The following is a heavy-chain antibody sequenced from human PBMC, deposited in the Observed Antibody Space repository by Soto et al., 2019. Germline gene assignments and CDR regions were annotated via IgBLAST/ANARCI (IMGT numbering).Heavy chain of an antibody. CDR2: ISYDGSRK. CDR1: GFTFSYYG. J-gene: IGHJ4*02. Sequence: GGSLRLSCAASGFTFSYYGMHWVRQAPGKGLEWVAVISYDGSRKYSADSVRGRFTISRDNSKNTLYLQMNSLRPEDTAVYYCAEDRVWNPFDGWGQGTLVTVSS. V-gene: IGHV3-30*18. D-gene: IGHD1-1*01. CDR3: AEDRVWNPFDG.